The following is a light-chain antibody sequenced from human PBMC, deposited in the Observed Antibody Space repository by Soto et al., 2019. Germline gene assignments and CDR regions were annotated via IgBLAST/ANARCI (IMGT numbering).Light chain of an antibody. CDR2: EVH. CDR3: NSYTGTSNV. Sequence: QSALTQPPSASGSLGQSVTISCTGTSSDIGAYRYVSWYQQHPGKAPKLIIYEVHERPSGVPARFSGSKSANTASLTISGLQAEDEADYYFNSYTGTSNVLGNGTKLTVL. V-gene: IGLV2-8*01. CDR1: SSDIGAYRY. J-gene: IGLJ1*01.